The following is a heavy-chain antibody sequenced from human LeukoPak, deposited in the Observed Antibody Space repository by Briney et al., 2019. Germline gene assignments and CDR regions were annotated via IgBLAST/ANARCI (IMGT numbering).Heavy chain of an antibody. CDR1: GFTFSSYA. V-gene: IGHV3-64*01. D-gene: IGHD3-10*01. Sequence: PGGSLRLSCAASGFTFSSYAMHWVRQAPGMGLEYVSAISSNGGSTYYANSVKGRFTISRDNSKNTLYLQMGSLRAEDMAVYYCAREARPRGYFDYWGQGTPVTVSS. CDR3: AREARPRGYFDY. J-gene: IGHJ4*02. CDR2: ISSNGGST.